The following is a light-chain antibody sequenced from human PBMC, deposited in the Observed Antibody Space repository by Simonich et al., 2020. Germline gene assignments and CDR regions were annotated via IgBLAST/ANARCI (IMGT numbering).Light chain of an antibody. CDR2: GSS. Sequence: EIVMKHSPATLSVSPGERATLSCSAIQSVSSTLAWYHQKPGQATRLLNYGSSTRATGIPARVSGSGAGTEFTLTISSMQSEDFAVYYCQQYNNWPPGTFGQGTKVEIK. CDR1: QSVSST. CDR3: QQYNNWPPGT. V-gene: IGKV3-15*01. J-gene: IGKJ1*01.